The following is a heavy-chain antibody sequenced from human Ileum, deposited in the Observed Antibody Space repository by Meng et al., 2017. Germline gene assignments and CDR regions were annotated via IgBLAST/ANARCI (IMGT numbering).Heavy chain of an antibody. CDR3: ARFYGSGTFEVHDY. CDR1: GGSVSSASYY. J-gene: IGHJ4*02. Sequence: QVPLQESGPGLVRPSETLSLTCNVSGGSVSSASYYWSWIRQPPGKGLEWIGLIHYSGSRNYNPSLKSRVTMSVDTSKNQVSPRLTSVTAADTAVYYCARFYGSGTFEVHDYWGQGTLVTVSS. V-gene: IGHV4-61*01. CDR2: IHYSGSR. D-gene: IGHD3-10*01.